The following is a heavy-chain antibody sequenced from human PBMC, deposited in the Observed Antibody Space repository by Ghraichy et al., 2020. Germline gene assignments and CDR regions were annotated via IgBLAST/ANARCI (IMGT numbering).Heavy chain of an antibody. CDR3: ARHSLTGTTYPDY. CDR2: IYYSGTT. CDR1: GGSVSSNRYY. V-gene: IGHV4-39*01. D-gene: IGHD1-7*01. J-gene: IGHJ4*02. Sequence: SETLSLTCTVSGGSVSSNRYYWGWIRQPPGKGLEWIGNIYYSGTTYYNPSLRSRVTISVDTSENQFSLRLSSVTAADTAVYYCARHSLTGTTYPDYWGQGTLVTVSS.